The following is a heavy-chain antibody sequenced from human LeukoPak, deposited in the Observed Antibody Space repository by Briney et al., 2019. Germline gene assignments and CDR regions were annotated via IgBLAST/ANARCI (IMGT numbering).Heavy chain of an antibody. V-gene: IGHV3-66*02. J-gene: IGHJ6*02. CDR3: ARDYQEQQLVRSYGMDV. CDR2: IYSGGST. Sequence: PGGSLRLSCAASGFTVSSNYMSWVRQAPGKGLEWVSVIYSGGSTYYADSVKGRFTISRDNSKNTLYLQMNSLRAEDTAVYYCARDYQEQQLVRSYGMDVWGQGTTVTVSS. D-gene: IGHD6-13*01. CDR1: GFTVSSNY.